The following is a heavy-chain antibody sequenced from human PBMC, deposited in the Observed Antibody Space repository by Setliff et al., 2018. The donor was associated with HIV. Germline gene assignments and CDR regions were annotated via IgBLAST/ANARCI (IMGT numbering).Heavy chain of an antibody. CDR1: GYTFTNYG. CDR3: ARYGSGWPLWYFDL. V-gene: IGHV1-18*01. Sequence: ASVKVACKASGYTFTNYGISWVRQAPGQGLEWMGWISAYNGNTNYAQRLQGRVTMTTDTSTSTAYMELRSRRSDDTAVYYCARYGSGWPLWYFDLWGRGTLVTVSS. CDR2: ISAYNGNT. D-gene: IGHD6-19*01. J-gene: IGHJ2*01.